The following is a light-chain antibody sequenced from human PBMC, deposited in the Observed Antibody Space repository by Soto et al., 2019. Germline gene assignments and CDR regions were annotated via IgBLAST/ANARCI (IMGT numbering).Light chain of an antibody. V-gene: IGLV4-60*03. CDR3: ETWDSNTHSV. CDR1: SGHSSYI. CDR2: LEGSGSY. J-gene: IGLJ3*02. Sequence: QLVLTQSSSASASLGSSVKLTCTLSSGHSSYIIAWHQQQPGKAPRYLMKLEGSGSYNKGSGVPDRFSGSSSGADRYLTISTLQSEDEADYYCETWDSNTHSVFGGGTKVTVL.